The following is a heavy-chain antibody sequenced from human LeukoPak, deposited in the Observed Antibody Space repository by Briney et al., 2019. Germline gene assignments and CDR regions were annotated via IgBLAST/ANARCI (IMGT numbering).Heavy chain of an antibody. Sequence: PGGSLRLSCAASGFTFSSYAISWVRQAPGKGLEWVSAISGSGDNTYYADSVKGRFTISRDNAKNSLYLQMNSLRDEDTAVYYCARDPVTIFGVVNYYGMDVWGQGTTVTVSS. CDR2: ISGSGDNT. D-gene: IGHD3-3*01. V-gene: IGHV3-23*01. J-gene: IGHJ6*02. CDR1: GFTFSSYA. CDR3: ARDPVTIFGVVNYYGMDV.